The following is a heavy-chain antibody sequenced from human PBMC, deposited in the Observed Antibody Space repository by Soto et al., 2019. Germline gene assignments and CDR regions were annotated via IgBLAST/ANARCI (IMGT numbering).Heavy chain of an antibody. V-gene: IGHV1-18*01. Sequence: ASVKVSWKASGYTFTNFGISWVRQAPGQGIEWMGWISAYNGNTNYAQKFQGRVTMTRDTSASTAYMEVRSLRFEDTVVYYCASFLAADGHNWFAPWGQGTLVTVSS. CDR2: ISAYNGNT. CDR1: GYTFTNFG. D-gene: IGHD6-13*01. J-gene: IGHJ5*02. CDR3: ASFLAADGHNWFAP.